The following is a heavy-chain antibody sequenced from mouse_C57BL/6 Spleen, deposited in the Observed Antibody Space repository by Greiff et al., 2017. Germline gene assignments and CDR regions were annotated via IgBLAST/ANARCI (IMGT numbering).Heavy chain of an antibody. D-gene: IGHD1-1*01. CDR2: IHPNSGST. J-gene: IGHJ3*01. Sequence: QVQLQQPGAELVKPGASVKLSCKASGYTFTSYWMHWVKQRPGQGLEWIGMIHPNSGSTNYNEKFKSKATLTVDKSSSTAYMQLSSLTSEDSAVYYCVCARYYGRTAYWGQGTLVTVSA. CDR3: VCARYYGRTAY. CDR1: GYTFTSYW. V-gene: IGHV1-64*01.